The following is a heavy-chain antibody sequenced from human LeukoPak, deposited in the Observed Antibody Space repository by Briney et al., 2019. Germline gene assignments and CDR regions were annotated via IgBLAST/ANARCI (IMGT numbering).Heavy chain of an antibody. V-gene: IGHV4-39*01. J-gene: IGHJ4*02. D-gene: IGHD5-18*01. CDR3: ATTYSYTSGGYDY. CDR1: GGSISGSSDH. Sequence: PSETLSLTCAVYGGSISGSSDHWGWIRQSPGNGLEWTGSINYSGTTYYNPSLKSRVTISVDTSKTQFSLKVSSVTAADTAVYYCATTYSYTSGGYDYWGQGTLVTVSS. CDR2: INYSGTT.